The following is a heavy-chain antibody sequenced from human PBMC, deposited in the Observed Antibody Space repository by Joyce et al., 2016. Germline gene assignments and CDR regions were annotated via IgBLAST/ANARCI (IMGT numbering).Heavy chain of an antibody. Sequence: ELVESAGGAVQPGRSLRLSCSDSEFTLLTHNMDWVRQPPGKGLECVALIASDGRYTYYADSVKGRVTISKDNSKNTVYLQMDSLTLEDTAVYYCVSQVGVDSWGPGTLVTVSS. D-gene: IGHD1-26*01. V-gene: IGHV3-30*04. CDR3: VSQVGVDS. J-gene: IGHJ4*02. CDR1: EFTLLTHN. CDR2: IASDGRYT.